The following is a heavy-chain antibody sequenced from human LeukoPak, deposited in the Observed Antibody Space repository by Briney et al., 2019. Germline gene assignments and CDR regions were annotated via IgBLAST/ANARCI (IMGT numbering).Heavy chain of an antibody. J-gene: IGHJ4*02. D-gene: IGHD3-22*01. CDR2: INAGNGNT. CDR1: GYTFTSYA. V-gene: IGHV1-3*01. CDR3: ARDMNRDYYDSSGYYGGEFDY. Sequence: EASVKVSCKASGYTFTSYAMHWVRQAPGQRLKWMGWINAGNGNTKYSQKFQGRVTITRDTSASTAYMELSSLRSEDTAVYYCARDMNRDYYDSSGYYGGEFDYWGQGTLVTVSS.